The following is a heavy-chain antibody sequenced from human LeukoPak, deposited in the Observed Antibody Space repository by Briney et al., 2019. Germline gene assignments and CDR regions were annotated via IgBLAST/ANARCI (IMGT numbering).Heavy chain of an antibody. V-gene: IGHV3-21*01. CDR1: GFTFSSYS. D-gene: IGHD6-19*01. CDR3: ARDRHVAGTLDY. CDR2: ISSSSSYI. Sequence: GGSLRLSCAASGFTFSSYSMNWVRQAPGKGLEWVSSISSSSSYIYYADSVKGRFTISRDNAKNSLYLQMNSLRAEDTAVYYCARDRHVAGTLDYWGQGTLVTVSS. J-gene: IGHJ4*02.